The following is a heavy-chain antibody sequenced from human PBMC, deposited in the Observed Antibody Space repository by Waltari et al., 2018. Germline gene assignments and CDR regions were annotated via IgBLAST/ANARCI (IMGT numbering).Heavy chain of an antibody. CDR2: IYSGGST. J-gene: IGHJ4*02. CDR3: ARESYGDSFDY. CDR1: GFTVSSYY. V-gene: IGHV3-53*01. D-gene: IGHD4-17*01. Sequence: ELQLVESGGGLIQPGGSLRLSCAASGFTVSSYYMSRVRQAPGKGLEWVSVIYSGGSTYYADSVKGRFTISRDNSKNTLYLQMNSLRAEDTAVYYCARESYGDSFDYWGQGTLVTVSS.